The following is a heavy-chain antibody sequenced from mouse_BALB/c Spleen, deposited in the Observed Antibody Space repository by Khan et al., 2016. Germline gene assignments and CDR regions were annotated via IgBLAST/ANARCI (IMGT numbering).Heavy chain of an antibody. J-gene: IGHJ4*01. Sequence: EVELVESGGGLVKPGGSLKLSCVASGFTFSSYAMSWVRQSPEKRLEWVAEISSGGSYTYYPDTVTGRFIISRDNATDTLYLEMSSLRSEDTAMYYCARDYGDYYYAMDDWGQGTSGTVSS. V-gene: IGHV5-9-4*01. D-gene: IGHD2-13*01. CDR1: GFTFSSYA. CDR2: ISSGGSYT. CDR3: ARDYGDYYYAMDD.